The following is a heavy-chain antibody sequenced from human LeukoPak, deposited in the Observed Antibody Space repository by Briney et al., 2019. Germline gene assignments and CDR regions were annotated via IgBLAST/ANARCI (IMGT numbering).Heavy chain of an antibody. CDR1: GFTFSSYG. D-gene: IGHD6-13*01. V-gene: IGHV3-30*03. CDR3: ARRLSSSWSHDY. J-gene: IGHJ4*02. CDR2: ISYDGSNK. Sequence: GGSLRLSCAASGFTFSSYGMHWVRQAPGKGLEWVAVISYDGSNKYYADSVKGRFTISRDSSKDTLYLQMNSLRAEDTAVYYCARRLSSSWSHDYWGQGTLVTVSS.